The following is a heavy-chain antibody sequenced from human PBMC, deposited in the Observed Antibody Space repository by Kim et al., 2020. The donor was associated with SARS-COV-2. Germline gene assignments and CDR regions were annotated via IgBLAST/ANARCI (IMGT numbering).Heavy chain of an antibody. CDR2: ISYDGSNK. CDR1: GFTFSSYA. D-gene: IGHD2-2*01. CDR3: ARDRGDIVVVPAAIGVAFDI. J-gene: IGHJ3*02. Sequence: GGSLRLSCAASGFTFSSYAMHWVRQAPGKGLEWVAVISYDGSNKYYADSVKGRFTISRDNSKNTLYLQMNSLRAEDTAVYYCARDRGDIVVVPAAIGVAFDIWGQGTMVTVSS. V-gene: IGHV3-30-3*01.